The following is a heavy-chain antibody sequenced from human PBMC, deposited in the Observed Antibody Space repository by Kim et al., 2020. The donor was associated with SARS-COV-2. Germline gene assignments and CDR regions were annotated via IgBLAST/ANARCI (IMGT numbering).Heavy chain of an antibody. J-gene: IGHJ4*02. CDR2: IYYSGST. Sequence: SETLSLTCTVSGGSISSSSYYWGWIRQPPGKGLEWIGSIYYSGSTYYNPSLKSRVTISVDTSKNQFSLKLSSVTAADTAVYYCARLGDSSGWYVGGDYWGQGTLVTVSS. CDR1: GGSISSSSYY. V-gene: IGHV4-39*01. D-gene: IGHD6-19*01. CDR3: ARLGDSSGWYVGGDY.